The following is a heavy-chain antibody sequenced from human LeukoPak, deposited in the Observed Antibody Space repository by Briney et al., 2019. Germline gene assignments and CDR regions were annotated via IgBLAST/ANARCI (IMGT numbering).Heavy chain of an antibody. Sequence: PSQTLSLTCTVSGGSVRSGGYYWSWIRQHPGKGLEWIGYIFYTGRISYNPSLSSRVTISFDTSKNQFSLNLSSVTAADTAVYFCARTVGARTFYLDYWGQGTLVTVSS. D-gene: IGHD1-26*01. J-gene: IGHJ4*02. CDR2: IFYTGRI. CDR1: GGSVRSGGYY. CDR3: ARTVGARTFYLDY. V-gene: IGHV4-31*03.